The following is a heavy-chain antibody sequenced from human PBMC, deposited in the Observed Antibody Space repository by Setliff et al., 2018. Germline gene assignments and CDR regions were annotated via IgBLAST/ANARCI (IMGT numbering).Heavy chain of an antibody. CDR1: GKSFTKYD. J-gene: IGHJ4*02. CDR3: VTAQGAEHFDY. CDR2: MHPNSGNT. D-gene: IGHD3-16*01. Sequence: GASVKVSCKTLGKSFTKYDFHWVRQATGQGLEWMGWMHPNSGNTGYAQKFQGRVTMTSNTAINTAYMELMRQTSEDTAVYYCVTAQGAEHFDYWGQGSRVTVSS. V-gene: IGHV1-8*01.